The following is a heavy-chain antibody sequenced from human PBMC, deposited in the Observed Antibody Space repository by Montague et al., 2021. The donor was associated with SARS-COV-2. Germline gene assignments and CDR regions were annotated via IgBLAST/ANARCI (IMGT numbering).Heavy chain of an antibody. CDR1: GGSISSSSYY. Sequence: SETLSLTCTVSGGSISSSSYYWAWNRQPPGKGLEWIGSIYHSGSTFYNPSLKSRVSMSVDTSKNQFSLKLSPVTAADTAMYYCARVKWELSVGNVFDIWGQGTMVTVSS. V-gene: IGHV4-39*01. D-gene: IGHD1-26*01. J-gene: IGHJ3*02. CDR3: ARVKWELSVGNVFDI. CDR2: IYHSGST.